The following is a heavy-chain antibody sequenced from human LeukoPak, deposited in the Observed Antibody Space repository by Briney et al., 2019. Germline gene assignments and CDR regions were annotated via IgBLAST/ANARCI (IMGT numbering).Heavy chain of an antibody. CDR1: GYTFTVYY. J-gene: IGHJ4*02. D-gene: IGHD1-26*01. Sequence: ATVTVSCTASGYTFTVYYMHWVRQAPGQGLERMGWNKHNSGGTKYAPNFEGRVTMTRDTSITTAYMELSSLSSDDTAMYYCARECSGTYCGEDWGQGTLVTVSS. V-gene: IGHV1-2*02. CDR3: ARECSGTYCGED. CDR2: NKHNSGGT.